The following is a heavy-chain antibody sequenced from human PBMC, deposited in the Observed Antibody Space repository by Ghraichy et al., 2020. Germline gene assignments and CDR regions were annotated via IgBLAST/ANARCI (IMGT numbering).Heavy chain of an antibody. J-gene: IGHJ6*02. CDR2: ISGSGGST. V-gene: IGHV3-23*01. D-gene: IGHD3-10*01. CDR3: AKSREEGSGSIYYYYYGMDV. Sequence: GGSLRLSCAASGFTFSSYAMSWVRQAPGKGLEWVSAISGSGGSTYYADSVKGRFTISRDNSKNTLYLQMNSLRAEDTAVYYCAKSREEGSGSIYYYYYGMDVWGQGATVTVSS. CDR1: GFTFSSYA.